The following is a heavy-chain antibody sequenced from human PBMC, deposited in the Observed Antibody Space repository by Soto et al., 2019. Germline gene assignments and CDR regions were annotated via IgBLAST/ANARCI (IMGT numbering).Heavy chain of an antibody. CDR2: TYYRSKWYN. V-gene: IGHV6-1*01. D-gene: IGHD1-20*01. CDR3: ARVITGTNYGMDV. J-gene: IGHJ6*02. CDR1: GDSVSSNSAA. Sequence: SQTLSLTCAISGDSVSSNSAAWNWIRRSPSRGLEWLGRTYYRSKWYNEYAVSVKSRITINPDTSKNQFSLQLNSVTPEDTAVYYCARVITGTNYGMDVWGQGTTVTVSS.